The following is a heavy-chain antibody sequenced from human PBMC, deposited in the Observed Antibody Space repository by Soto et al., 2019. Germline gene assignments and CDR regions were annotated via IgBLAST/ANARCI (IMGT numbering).Heavy chain of an antibody. J-gene: IGHJ4*02. Sequence: PGESLNFSCTCSGYNFAGYLISGGREMGGKSLDMRRINYPNDPDTRYTTSFHSQVTTSADKSISSTYLQWSSLRAADTAMYYCARGGVSTRTFDYWGQGTPVTVSS. V-gene: IGHV5-51*01. D-gene: IGHD3-3*01. CDR1: GYNFAGYL. CDR3: ARGGVSTRTFDY. CDR2: NYPNDPDT.